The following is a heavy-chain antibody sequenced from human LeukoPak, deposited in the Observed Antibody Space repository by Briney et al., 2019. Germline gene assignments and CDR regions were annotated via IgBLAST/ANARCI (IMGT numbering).Heavy chain of an antibody. V-gene: IGHV4-59*01. CDR1: GGSISSYY. CDR2: IYYSGST. Sequence: SETLPLTCTVSGGSISSYYWSWIRQPPGKGLEWIGYIYYSGSTNYNPSLKSRVTISVDTSKKQFSLKLSSVTAADTAVYYCARGGYNIWEYYFGYWGQGTLVTVSS. CDR3: ARGGYNIWEYYFGY. D-gene: IGHD5-24*01. J-gene: IGHJ4*02.